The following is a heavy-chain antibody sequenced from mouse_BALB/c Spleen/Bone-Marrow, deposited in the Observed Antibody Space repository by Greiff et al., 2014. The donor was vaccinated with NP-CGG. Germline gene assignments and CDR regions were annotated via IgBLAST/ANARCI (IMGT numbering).Heavy chain of an antibody. J-gene: IGHJ2*01. CDR3: AREYRYDGEDYFDY. CDR2: IWGGGST. CDR1: GFSFSRYS. D-gene: IGHD2-14*01. Sequence: QVQLKESGPGLVAPSQSLSITCAVSGFSFSRYSVHWGRQPPGKGLEWVGMIWGGGSTDYNSALKSRLSISKDNSKSQVFLKMNSLQTDDTAMYYCAREYRYDGEDYFDYWGQGTTLTVSS. V-gene: IGHV2-6-4*01.